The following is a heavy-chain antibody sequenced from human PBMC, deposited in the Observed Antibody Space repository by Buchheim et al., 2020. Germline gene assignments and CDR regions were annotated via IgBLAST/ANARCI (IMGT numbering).Heavy chain of an antibody. CDR2: IYSGGST. V-gene: IGHV3-66*01. Sequence: EVQLVESGGGLVQPGGSLRLSCAASGFTVSSNYMSWVRQAPGKGLEWVSVIYSGGSTNYADSVKGRFTISRDNSKNTLYLQMNSLRAEDTAVYYCARFLVGATHYYYYGMDVWGQGTT. CDR1: GFTVSSNY. CDR3: ARFLVGATHYYYYGMDV. D-gene: IGHD1-26*01. J-gene: IGHJ6*02.